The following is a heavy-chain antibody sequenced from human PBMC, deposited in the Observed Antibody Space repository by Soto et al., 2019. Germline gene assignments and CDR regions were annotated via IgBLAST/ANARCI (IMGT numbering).Heavy chain of an antibody. CDR2: ISSSSTYR. CDR1: GFTFSSYS. V-gene: IGHV3-21*01. CDR3: ARSYGDYVPLDY. J-gene: IGHJ4*02. D-gene: IGHD4-17*01. Sequence: GESLKISCAASGFTFSSYSLTWVRQAPGKGLEWVSFISSSSTYRYYADSVRGRFTISRDNAKNSLYLQMNSLRAEDTAVYYCARSYGDYVPLDYWGQGTLVTVSS.